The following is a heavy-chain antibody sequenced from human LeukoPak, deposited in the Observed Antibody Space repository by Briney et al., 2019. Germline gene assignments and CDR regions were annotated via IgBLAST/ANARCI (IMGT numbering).Heavy chain of an antibody. CDR1: GGSFSGYY. D-gene: IGHD2-15*01. Sequence: SETLSLTCAVYGGSFSGYYWSWIRQPPGKGLEWIGEINHSGSTNYNPSLKSRVTISVDTSKNQFSLKLSSVTAADTAVYYCARRGSYCSGGSCYGARYYFDDWGQGTLVTVSS. V-gene: IGHV4-34*01. CDR2: INHSGST. CDR3: ARRGSYCSGGSCYGARYYFDD. J-gene: IGHJ4*02.